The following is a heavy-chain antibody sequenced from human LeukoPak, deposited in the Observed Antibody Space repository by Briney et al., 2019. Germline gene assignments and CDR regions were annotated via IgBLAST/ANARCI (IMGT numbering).Heavy chain of an antibody. CDR1: GFTFGRLW. V-gene: IGHV3-7*01. CDR2: INQDESRK. CDR3: AKLLNEGTTYDH. Sequence: GGSLRLSCAAYGFTFGRLWMSWVRQAPGKGLEWVASINQDESRKHYADSVKGRFTISRDNASYSLFLQMNSLRVEGTAVYFCAKLLNEGTTYDHWGQGALVTVSS. D-gene: IGHD1-1*01. J-gene: IGHJ4*02.